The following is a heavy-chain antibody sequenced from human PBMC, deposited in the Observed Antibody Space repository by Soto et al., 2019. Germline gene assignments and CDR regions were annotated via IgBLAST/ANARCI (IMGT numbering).Heavy chain of an antibody. V-gene: IGHV4-31*03. J-gene: IGHJ4*02. Sequence: SETLSLTCTVSGGSISSGGYYWSWIRQHPGKGLEWIGYIYYSGSTYYNPSLKSRVTISVDTSKNQFSLKLSSVTAADTAVYYCARDPIGYGSGLQPPYYFDYWGQGTLVTVSS. CDR3: ARDPIGYGSGLQPPYYFDY. CDR2: IYYSGST. D-gene: IGHD3-10*01. CDR1: GGSISSGGYY.